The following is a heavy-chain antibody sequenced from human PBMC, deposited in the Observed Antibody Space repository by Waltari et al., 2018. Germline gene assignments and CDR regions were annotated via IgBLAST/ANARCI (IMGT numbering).Heavy chain of an antibody. D-gene: IGHD2-15*01. Sequence: QLQLQESGPGLVKASETLSLTCTVSGDSISSSSYYWGWVRQPPGKGLEWIGNMYYSGSTYSNPPLKSGVTISGDTSKSQFSLKLSSVTAADTSMYYCVRHARTTSGGKHFDHWGQGMLVTVSP. V-gene: IGHV4-39*01. J-gene: IGHJ4*02. CDR1: GDSISSSSYY. CDR3: VRHARTTSGGKHFDH. CDR2: MYYSGST.